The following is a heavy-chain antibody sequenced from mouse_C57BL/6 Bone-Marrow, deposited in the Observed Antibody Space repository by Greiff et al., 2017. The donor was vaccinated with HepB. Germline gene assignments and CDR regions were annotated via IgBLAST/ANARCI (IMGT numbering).Heavy chain of an antibody. CDR3: ARLGSSPWFAY. V-gene: IGHV1-50*01. Sequence: QVQLQQPGAELVKPGASVKLSCKASGYTFTSYWMQWVKQRPGQGLEWVGEIDPSDSYTNYNQKFKGKATLPVDTSSSTAYMQLSSLTSEDSAVYYCARLGSSPWFAYWGQGTLVTVSA. D-gene: IGHD1-1*01. CDR1: GYTFTSYW. J-gene: IGHJ3*01. CDR2: IDPSDSYT.